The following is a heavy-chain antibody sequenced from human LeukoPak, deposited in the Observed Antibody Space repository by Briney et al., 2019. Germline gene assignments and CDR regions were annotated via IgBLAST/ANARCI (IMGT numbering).Heavy chain of an antibody. J-gene: IGHJ4*02. Sequence: PSETLSLTCTVSGGSISSSSYYWGWIRQPPGKGLEWIGSIYYSGSTYYNPSLKSRVTISVDTSKNQFSLKLSSVTAADTAVYYCARRGNSGSYGTIGYWGQGTLVTVSS. CDR3: ARRGNSGSYGTIGY. CDR1: GGSISSSSYY. D-gene: IGHD1-26*01. V-gene: IGHV4-39*01. CDR2: IYYSGST.